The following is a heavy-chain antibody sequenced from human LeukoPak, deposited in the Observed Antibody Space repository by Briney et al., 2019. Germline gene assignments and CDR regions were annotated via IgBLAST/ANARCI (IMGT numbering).Heavy chain of an antibody. V-gene: IGHV4-59*01. J-gene: IGHJ4*02. CDR1: GGSISRYY. D-gene: IGHD6-6*01. Sequence: SETLSLTCTVSGGSISRYYWSWIRQPPGKGLEWIGYIYYSGSTNYNPSLKSRVTISVDTSKNQFSLKLSSVTAADTAVYYCARVSSSSDFDYWGQGTLVTVSS. CDR3: ARVSSSSDFDY. CDR2: IYYSGST.